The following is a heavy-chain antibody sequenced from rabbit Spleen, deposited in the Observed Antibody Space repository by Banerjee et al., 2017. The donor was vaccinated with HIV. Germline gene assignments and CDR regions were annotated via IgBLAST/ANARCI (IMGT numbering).Heavy chain of an antibody. D-gene: IGHD8-1*01. CDR1: GFSFSSNDY. CDR3: ARDTGSSFSSYGMDL. V-gene: IGHV1S40*01. Sequence: QSLEESGGGLVQPEGSLALTCKASGFSFSSNDYICWVRQAPGKGLEWISCIAGSSSDFTYSATWAKGRFTISKTSSTTVTLQMTSLTAADTATYFCARDTGSSFSSYGMDLWGPGTLVTVS. CDR2: IAGSSSDFT. J-gene: IGHJ6*01.